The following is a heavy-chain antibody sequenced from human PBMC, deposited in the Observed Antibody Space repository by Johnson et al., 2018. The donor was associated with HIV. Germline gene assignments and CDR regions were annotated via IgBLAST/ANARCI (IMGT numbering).Heavy chain of an antibody. CDR1: GFTFGSYA. CDR3: ARVFYRYSSSSTAAVDI. J-gene: IGHJ3*02. Sequence: VQLVESGGGLVQPGGSLRLSCAASGFTFGSYAMSWVRQAPGKGLEWVSIISGSGGRTYYADSVKGRFTISRDNAKNSLYLQMNSLRAEDPAVDYFARVFYRYSSSSTAAVDIWGQGTMVTVSS. D-gene: IGHD6-6*01. CDR2: ISGSGGRT. V-gene: IGHV3-23*04.